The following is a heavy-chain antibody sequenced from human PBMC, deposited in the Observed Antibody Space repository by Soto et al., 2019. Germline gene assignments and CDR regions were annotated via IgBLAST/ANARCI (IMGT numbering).Heavy chain of an antibody. Sequence: EVKLVESGGGLVKPGETLRLSCEASGFTFNRYSINWVRQAPGKGLEWLAFISGSGSYIYEADSLKGRFTISRDNAKNSVYLRMNGLRAEDTAVYYCARTVYYDFWSGYGMDVWGQGTTVTVSS. CDR1: GFTFNRYS. CDR3: ARTVYYDFWSGYGMDV. CDR2: ISGSGSYI. D-gene: IGHD3-3*01. J-gene: IGHJ6*02. V-gene: IGHV3-21*01.